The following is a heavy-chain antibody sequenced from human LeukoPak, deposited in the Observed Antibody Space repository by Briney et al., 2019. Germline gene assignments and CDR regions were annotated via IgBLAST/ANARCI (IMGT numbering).Heavy chain of an antibody. D-gene: IGHD4-17*01. Sequence: PSETLSLTCTVSGGSISSSSYYWGWIRQPPGKGLEWIGSIYYSGSTYYNPSLKSRVTISVDTSKNQFSLKLSSVTAADTAVYYCARDRGDYDGRMGWFDPWGQGTLVTVSS. CDR1: GGSISSSSYY. J-gene: IGHJ5*02. CDR3: ARDRGDYDGRMGWFDP. V-gene: IGHV4-39*07. CDR2: IYYSGST.